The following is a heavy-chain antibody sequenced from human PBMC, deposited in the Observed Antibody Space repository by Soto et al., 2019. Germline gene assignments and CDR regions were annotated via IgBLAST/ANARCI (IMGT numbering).Heavy chain of an antibody. CDR3: ARDKVGTAADY. D-gene: IGHD2-15*01. CDR2: ITGSTGDT. Sequence: QVQLVQSGVEVKQPGASVKVSCKASGFTFTNYGISWVRQAPGQGLEWMGWITGSTGDTNYAQKFKDRLTMTTDTSTDTAYMEVRSLRGDDTAVYYCARDKVGTAADYWGQGTLVTVSS. V-gene: IGHV1-18*01. J-gene: IGHJ4*02. CDR1: GFTFTNYG.